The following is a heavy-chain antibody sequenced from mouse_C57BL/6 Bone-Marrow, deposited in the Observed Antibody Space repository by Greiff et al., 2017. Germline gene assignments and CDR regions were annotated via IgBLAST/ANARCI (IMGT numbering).Heavy chain of an antibody. D-gene: IGHD1-1*01. V-gene: IGHV1-47*01. CDR2: FHPYNDDT. Sequence: QVHVKQSGAELVKPGASVKMSCKASGYTFTTYPIEWMKQNHGKSLEWIGNFHPYNDDTKYNEKFKGKATLTVEKSSSTVYLELSRLTSDDSAVYYCARGGKTKYYYGSSSNWYFDVWGTGTTVTVSS. J-gene: IGHJ1*03. CDR3: ARGGKTKYYYGSSSNWYFDV. CDR1: GYTFTTYP.